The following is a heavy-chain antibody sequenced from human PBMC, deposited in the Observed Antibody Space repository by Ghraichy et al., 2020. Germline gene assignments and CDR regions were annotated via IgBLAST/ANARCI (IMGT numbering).Heavy chain of an antibody. Sequence: SETLSLTCTVSGGSISSGSYYWSWIRQPAGKGLEWIGRIYTSGSTNYNPSLKSRVTISVDTSKNQFSLKLSSVTAADTAVYYCASGRYSSGEFDYWGQGTLVTVSS. CDR3: ASGRYSSGEFDY. CDR2: IYTSGST. V-gene: IGHV4-61*02. J-gene: IGHJ4*02. CDR1: GGSISSGSYY. D-gene: IGHD6-19*01.